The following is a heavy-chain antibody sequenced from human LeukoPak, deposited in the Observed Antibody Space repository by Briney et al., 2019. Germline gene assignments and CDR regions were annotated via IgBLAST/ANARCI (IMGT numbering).Heavy chain of an antibody. Sequence: RGSLTLSCAVSGLAVSSNYMAWVRQAPGKGLEWVSGISGSAGCTYYADSVKGRFTISRDNSKNTLYLQMNSLRAEDAAVYYCAKDEEQWLVRDFQHWGQGTLVTVSS. V-gene: IGHV3-23*01. D-gene: IGHD6-19*01. J-gene: IGHJ1*01. CDR3: AKDEEQWLVRDFQH. CDR2: ISGSAGCT. CDR1: GLAVSSNY.